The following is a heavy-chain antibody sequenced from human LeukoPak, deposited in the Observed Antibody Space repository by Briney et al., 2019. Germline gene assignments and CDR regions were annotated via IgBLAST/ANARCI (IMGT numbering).Heavy chain of an antibody. CDR2: ISYDGSNK. CDR3: ARDPQLLFYYYGMDV. V-gene: IGHV3-30-3*01. J-gene: IGHJ6*02. Sequence: PGRSLRLSCAASGFTFSSYAMHWVRQAPGKGLEWVAVISYDGSNKYYADSVKGRFTISRDNSKNTLYLQMNSLRAEDTAVYYCARDPQLLFYYYGMDVWGQGTTVTVSS. D-gene: IGHD5-24*01. CDR1: GFTFSSYA.